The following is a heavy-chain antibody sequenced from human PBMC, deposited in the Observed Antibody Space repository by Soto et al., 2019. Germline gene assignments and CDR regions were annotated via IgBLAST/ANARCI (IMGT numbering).Heavy chain of an antibody. J-gene: IGHJ5*02. Sequence: SETLSLTCAVYGGSFSGYYWSWIRQPPGKGLEWIGEINHSGSTNYNPSLKSRVTISVDTSKNQFSLKLSSVTAADTAVYYCARHGRSITIFGVVNNWFDPWGQGTLVTVSS. CDR3: ARHGRSITIFGVVNNWFDP. CDR1: GGSFSGYY. CDR2: INHSGST. D-gene: IGHD3-3*01. V-gene: IGHV4-34*01.